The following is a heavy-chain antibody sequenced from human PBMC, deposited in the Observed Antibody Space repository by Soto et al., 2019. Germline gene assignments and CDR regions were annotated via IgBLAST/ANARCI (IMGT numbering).Heavy chain of an antibody. CDR1: GFTFSNYA. CDR2: ISGSGDST. V-gene: IGHV3-23*01. Sequence: EVQLLESGGNLVQPGGSLRLSCAASGFTFSNYAMSWVRQAPGKGLEWVSVISGSGDSTYYADSVKGRFTISIDKSKNTLYRQMNRLRAEDSAVDYCAKMTSGWYFDYWGQGTLVTVSS. D-gene: IGHD6-19*01. J-gene: IGHJ4*02. CDR3: AKMTSGWYFDY.